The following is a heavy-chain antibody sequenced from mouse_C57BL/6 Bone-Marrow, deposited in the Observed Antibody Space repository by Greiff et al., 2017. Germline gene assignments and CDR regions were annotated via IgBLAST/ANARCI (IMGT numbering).Heavy chain of an antibody. J-gene: IGHJ3*01. CDR2: IYPSAGST. CDR1: GYTFTSYD. Sequence: VQLVESGPELVKPGASVKLSCKASGYTFTSYDINWVKQRPGQGLEWLGWIYPSAGSTKYNEKFKGKATLTLDTASSTPYMELPSLSSEDSAVYFCARDYGPFAYWGQGNLVNVSA. V-gene: IGHV1-85*01. D-gene: IGHD1-1*01. CDR3: ARDYGPFAY.